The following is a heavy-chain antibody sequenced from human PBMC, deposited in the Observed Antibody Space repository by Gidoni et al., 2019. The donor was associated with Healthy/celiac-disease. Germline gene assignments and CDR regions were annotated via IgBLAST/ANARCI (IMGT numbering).Heavy chain of an antibody. D-gene: IGHD1-26*01. CDR3: ARGGADGGLDY. J-gene: IGHJ4*02. CDR1: GGTFSSYA. Sequence: QVQLVQSGAEGKKPGSSVKVSCKASGGTFSSYAISWVRQAPGQGLEWMGRIIPILGIANYAQKFQGRVTITADKSTSTAYMELSSLRSEDTAVYYCARGGADGGLDYWGQGTLVTVSS. CDR2: IIPILGIA. V-gene: IGHV1-69*09.